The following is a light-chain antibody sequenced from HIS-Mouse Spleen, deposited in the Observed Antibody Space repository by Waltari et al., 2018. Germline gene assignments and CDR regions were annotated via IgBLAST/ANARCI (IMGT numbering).Light chain of an antibody. CDR1: QGISSY. CDR3: QQLNSYPSAT. CDR2: AAS. V-gene: IGKV1-9*01. Sequence: DIQLTQSPSFLSASVGDRVTITCRASQGISSYLAWYQQKPGKAPKLLIYAASTLQSGVPSRFSGSGSGTEFTLTISSLQPEDFATYYCQQLNSYPSATLGQGTKLEIK. J-gene: IGKJ2*01.